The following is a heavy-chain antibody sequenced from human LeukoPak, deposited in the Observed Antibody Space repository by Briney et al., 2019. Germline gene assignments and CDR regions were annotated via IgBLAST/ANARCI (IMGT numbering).Heavy chain of an antibody. CDR1: GFTFSDYY. CDR3: ARDGRPRPYHDFWSGYLDV. CDR2: ISSSGSTT. V-gene: IGHV3-11*04. J-gene: IGHJ6*03. Sequence: PGGSLRLSCAASGFTFSDYYMSWIRQAPGKGLEWVSYISSSGSTTYYADSVKGRFTISRDNAKNSLYLQMNSLRAEDTAVYYCARDGRPRPYHDFWSGYLDVWGKGTTVTVSS. D-gene: IGHD3-3*01.